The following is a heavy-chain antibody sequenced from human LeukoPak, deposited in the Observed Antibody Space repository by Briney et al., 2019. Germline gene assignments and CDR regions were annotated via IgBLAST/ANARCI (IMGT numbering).Heavy chain of an antibody. CDR1: GYTFTGYY. D-gene: IGHD3-9*01. J-gene: IGHJ4*02. Sequence: ASVKVSCKASGYTFTGYYMHWVRQAPGQGLEWMGWINPNSGGTNYAQKFQGRVTMTRDTSISTSYMELSRLRSDDTAVYYCARYDINTEGFDYWGQGTLVTVSS. CDR3: ARYDINTEGFDY. CDR2: INPNSGGT. V-gene: IGHV1-2*02.